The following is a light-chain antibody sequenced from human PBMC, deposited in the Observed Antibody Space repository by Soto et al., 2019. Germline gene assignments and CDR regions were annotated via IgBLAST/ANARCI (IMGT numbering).Light chain of an antibody. CDR2: DAS. V-gene: IGKV3-20*01. CDR1: QDVTNNY. Sequence: EIVLTQSPGTLSLSPGERATLSCRASQDVTNNYLAWYRQKPGRAPRLLIHDASIRATGIPDRFSGSGSGTDFTLTISRLETEDFAVYYCQQCSISPLTFGGGTKVEIK. CDR3: QQCSISPLT. J-gene: IGKJ4*01.